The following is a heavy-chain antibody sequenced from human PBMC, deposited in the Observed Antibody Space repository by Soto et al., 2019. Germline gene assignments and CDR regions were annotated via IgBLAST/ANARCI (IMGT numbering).Heavy chain of an antibody. Sequence: QVQLVESGGGVVQPGRSLRLSCAASGFTFSSYGMHWVRQAPGKGLEWVAVISYDGSNKYYADSVKGRFTISRDNSKNTLYRQMNSRRAEDTAVYYCAKVAAAGYGMDVWGQGTTVTVSS. D-gene: IGHD6-13*01. J-gene: IGHJ6*02. CDR3: AKVAAAGYGMDV. V-gene: IGHV3-30*18. CDR1: GFTFSSYG. CDR2: ISYDGSNK.